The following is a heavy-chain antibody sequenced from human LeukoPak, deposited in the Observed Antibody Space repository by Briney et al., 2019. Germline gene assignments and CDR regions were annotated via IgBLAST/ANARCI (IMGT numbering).Heavy chain of an antibody. CDR2: ISSSSSYI. CDR1: GFTFSSYS. Sequence: GGSLRLSCAASGFTFSSYSMNWVRQAPGKGLEWVSSISSSSSYIYYADSVKGRFTISRDNAKNSLYLQMNSLRAEDTAVYYCARWSQEWPNYCYGMDVWGQGTTVTVSS. V-gene: IGHV3-21*01. CDR3: ARWSQEWPNYCYGMDV. J-gene: IGHJ6*02. D-gene: IGHD3-3*01.